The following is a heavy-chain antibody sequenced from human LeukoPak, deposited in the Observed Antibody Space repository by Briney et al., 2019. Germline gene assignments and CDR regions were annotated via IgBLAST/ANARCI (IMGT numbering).Heavy chain of an antibody. Sequence: SVKVSCKASGGTFSSYAISWVRQAPGQGLEWMGRIIPILGIANYAQKFQGRVTITADKSTSTAYMELSSLRSEDTAVYYCARDRRVGGVVVVPAAPFDPWGQGTLVTVSS. CDR1: GGTFSSYA. CDR3: ARDRRVGGVVVVPAAPFDP. CDR2: IIPILGIA. D-gene: IGHD2-2*01. V-gene: IGHV1-69*04. J-gene: IGHJ5*02.